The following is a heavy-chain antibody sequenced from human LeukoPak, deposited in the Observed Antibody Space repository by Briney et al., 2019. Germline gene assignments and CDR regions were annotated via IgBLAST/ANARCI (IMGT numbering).Heavy chain of an antibody. J-gene: IGHJ2*01. V-gene: IGHV4-4*02. CDR1: GGSISRSNW. Sequence: SETLSLTCAVSGGSISRSNWWSWVRQPPGKGLEWIGEIYHSGNTKYNPSLKSRVTISMDKSKNQFSLKLSSVTAADTAVYYCARQDYYGTGTWYFDLWGRGTLVTVSS. CDR2: IYHSGNT. CDR3: ARQDYYGTGTWYFDL. D-gene: IGHD3-10*01.